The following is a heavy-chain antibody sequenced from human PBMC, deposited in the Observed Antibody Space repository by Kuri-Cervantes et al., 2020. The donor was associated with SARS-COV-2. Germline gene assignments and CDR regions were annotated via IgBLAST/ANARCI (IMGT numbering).Heavy chain of an antibody. CDR1: GCTISSYA. V-gene: IGHV3-23*01. CDR3: ADDLCYYGSGST. J-gene: IGHJ5*02. D-gene: IGHD3-10*01. CDR2: ISGSGGIT. Sequence: GESLKISCAVSGCTISSYARSWVRQAPGKGLEWVAAISGSGGITYYADTVKGRFTIFRDTSKNTLYQQMYSLSAEDAAVYYCADDLCYYGSGSTWGQGTLVTVSS.